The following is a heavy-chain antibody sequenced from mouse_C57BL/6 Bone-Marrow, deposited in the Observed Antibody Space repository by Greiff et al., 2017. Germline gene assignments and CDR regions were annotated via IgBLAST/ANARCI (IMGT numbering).Heavy chain of an antibody. V-gene: IGHV5-4*01. J-gene: IGHJ4*01. CDR2: ISDGGSYT. D-gene: IGHD1-1*01. CDR1: GFTFSSYA. CDR3: ARDPYGSSYYYAIDY. Sequence: EVKVVESVGGLVKPGGSLKLSCAASGFTFSSYAMSWVRQTPEKRLEWVATISDGGSYTYYPDNVKGRFTISRDNAKNNLYLQMSHLKSEDTAMYYCARDPYGSSYYYAIDYWGQGTSVTVSS.